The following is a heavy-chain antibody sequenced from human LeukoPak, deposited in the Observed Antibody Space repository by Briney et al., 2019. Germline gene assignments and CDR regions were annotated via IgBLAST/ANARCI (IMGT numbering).Heavy chain of an antibody. CDR3: ARAEDSTGFDY. CDR1: GFTFSSYG. J-gene: IGHJ4*02. CDR2: IWYDGSNK. Sequence: GGSLRLSCAASGFTFSSYGMHWVRQAPGKGLEWVAVIWYDGSNKYYADSVKGRFTISRDNSKNTLYLQMNSLRAEDTAVYYCARAEDSTGFDYWGQGTLVTVSS. D-gene: IGHD4-17*01. V-gene: IGHV3-33*01.